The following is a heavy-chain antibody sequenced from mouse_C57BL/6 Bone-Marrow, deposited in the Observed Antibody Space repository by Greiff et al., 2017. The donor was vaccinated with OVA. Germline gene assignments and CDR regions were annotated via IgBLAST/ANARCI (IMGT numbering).Heavy chain of an antibody. CDR3: ARQGLRGYFDV. D-gene: IGHD3-3*01. CDR2: INSDGGST. V-gene: IGHV5-2*01. Sequence: EVQGVESGGGLVQPGESLKLSCESNEYAFPSHDMSWVRKTPEKRLELVAAINSDGGSTYYPDTMERRFIISRDNTKKTLYLQMSSLRSEDTTWYYCARQGLRGYFDVWGTGTTVTVSS. J-gene: IGHJ1*03. CDR1: EYAFPSHD.